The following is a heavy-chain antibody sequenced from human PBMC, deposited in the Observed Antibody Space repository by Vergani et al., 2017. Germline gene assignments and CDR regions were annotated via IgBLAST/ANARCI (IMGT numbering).Heavy chain of an antibody. V-gene: IGHV3-23*04. CDR2: LSASDRRT. CDR3: AKVGHSEVAGTFSAFDT. CDR1: GFIFSTYA. D-gene: IGHD6-19*01. J-gene: IGHJ3*02. Sequence: EVQLVESGGGLVKPGGSLRLSCTASGFIFSTYAMSWVRQAPGKGLEWVSTLSASDRRTHYADSVKGRFTISRDISKNTLFLHMNSLRPEDTAVDYCAKVGHSEVAGTFSAFDTWGQGTMVTVSS.